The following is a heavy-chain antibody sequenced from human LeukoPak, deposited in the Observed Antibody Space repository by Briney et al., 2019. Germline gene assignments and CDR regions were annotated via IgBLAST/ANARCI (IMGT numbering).Heavy chain of an antibody. CDR1: GXSISSDY. D-gene: IGHD6-13*01. J-gene: IGHJ4*02. CDR3: ARAGYSISWPRYFFDY. V-gene: IGHV4-59*01. CDR2: ISYSGST. Sequence: PSETLSLTCTVSGXSISSDYWTWIRQPPGKGLEWIGYISYSGSTNYNPSLKSRVNISVDNSKNQFSLKLNSVPAADTAVYYCARAGYSISWPRYFFDYWGQGTLVTVSS.